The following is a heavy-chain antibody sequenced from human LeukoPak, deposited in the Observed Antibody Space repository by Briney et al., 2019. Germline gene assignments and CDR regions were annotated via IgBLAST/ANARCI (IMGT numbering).Heavy chain of an antibody. V-gene: IGHV4-4*02. CDR3: VLLFNPQWLSRALDM. CDR1: GGSISSSNW. Sequence: SETLSLTCAVSGGSISSSNWWSWVRQPPGKGLEWIGEIYHSGSTDYNPSLKSRVTISVDKSKNQYSLKLISVTAADTAVYYCVLLFNPQWLSRALDMWAQGTMDTVPS. J-gene: IGHJ3*02. CDR2: IYHSGST. D-gene: IGHD6-19*01.